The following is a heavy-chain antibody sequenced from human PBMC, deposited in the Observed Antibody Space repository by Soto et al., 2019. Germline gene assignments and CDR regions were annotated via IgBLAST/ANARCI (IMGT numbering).Heavy chain of an antibody. Sequence: VQLLESGGGLVQPGGSLRLSCAASGFTFSNYDMSWVRQTPGKGLEWVSTIGGSGGSTYYADSVKGRFTISRDNSKNTLYLQMNSLKAEDTAVYYCATLLTGYWGQGTLVTVSS. CDR1: GFTFSNYD. J-gene: IGHJ4*02. CDR3: ATLLTGY. CDR2: IGGSGGST. D-gene: IGHD3-9*01. V-gene: IGHV3-23*01.